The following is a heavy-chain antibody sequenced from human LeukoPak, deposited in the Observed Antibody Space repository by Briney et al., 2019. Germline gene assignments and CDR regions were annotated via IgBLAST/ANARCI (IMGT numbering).Heavy chain of an antibody. Sequence: GGTLRLSCAASGFTFSSYGMSWVRQAPGKGLEWVSGISGSGGSTYYADSVKGRFTISRDNSKNTLYLRMNSLRAEDTAVYYCARVQAAQYGSGSYLPDYWGQGTLVTVSS. CDR3: ARVQAAQYGSGSYLPDY. CDR1: GFTFSSYG. CDR2: ISGSGGST. D-gene: IGHD3-10*01. V-gene: IGHV3-23*01. J-gene: IGHJ4*02.